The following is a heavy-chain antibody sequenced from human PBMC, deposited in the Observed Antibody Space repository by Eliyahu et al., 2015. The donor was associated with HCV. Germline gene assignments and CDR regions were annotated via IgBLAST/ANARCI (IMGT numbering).Heavy chain of an antibody. CDR3: SSLPVVTAAGAFDV. D-gene: IGHD2-21*02. CDR1: GFTFGHYG. V-gene: IGHV3-33*01. Sequence: QVQLVESGGGVVQPGSSLRLSCAASGFTFGHYGMHWVRQAPGKGLEWVAFIWYDSSNEFYADSVKGRFSISRDNPTNTLSLQMNSLRVEDTAVYYCSSLPVVTAAGAFDVWGHGTVVTVSS. CDR2: IWYDSSNE. J-gene: IGHJ3*01.